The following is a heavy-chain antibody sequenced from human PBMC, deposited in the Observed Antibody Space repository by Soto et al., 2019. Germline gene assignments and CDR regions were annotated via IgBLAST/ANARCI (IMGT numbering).Heavy chain of an antibody. CDR3: TRGPRPISTGTGAY. CDR1: GFIFKMYW. V-gene: IGHV3-74*01. CDR2: IYNDGTYS. Sequence: EVQLVESGGGLVPPGGSVRLSCAASGFIFKMYWMHWVRQSPGKGLVWISRIYNDGTYSDYADSVRGRFTISRDNVNDTLYLQMNNLRAEDSGLYCCTRGPRPISTGTGAYWGQGTQVTVSS. D-gene: IGHD3-10*01. J-gene: IGHJ4*02.